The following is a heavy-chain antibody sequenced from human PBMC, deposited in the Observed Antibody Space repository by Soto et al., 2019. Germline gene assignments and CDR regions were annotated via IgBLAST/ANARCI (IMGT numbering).Heavy chain of an antibody. V-gene: IGHV1-3*01. J-gene: IGHJ6*02. CDR3: ARALGDYYKLYGMDF. Sequence: QVPLVQSGAEVKRPGASVRVSCTTSGYRFTDFATHWVRQAPGQSLEWMGWINGGDGDTKYSQSLQGRITITRYTSASTAYMELSRLTPNDTALYFCARALGDYYKLYGMDFWGQGTTVGVSS. D-gene: IGHD1-26*01. CDR2: INGGDGDT. CDR1: GYRFTDFA.